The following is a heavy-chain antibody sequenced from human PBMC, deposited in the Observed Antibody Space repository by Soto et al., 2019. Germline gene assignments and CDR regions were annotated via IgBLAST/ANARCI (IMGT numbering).Heavy chain of an antibody. CDR2: ISCNSGII. D-gene: IGHD4-17*01. Sequence: GGSLRLSCAASGFTFDDYAMHWVRQAPGKGLELVSGISCNSGIIGYADSVKGRFTISSDNAKNSLYLQMNSLRAEDTALYYCAKDSGHGDYTFLDYWGQGTMVTVSS. J-gene: IGHJ4*02. V-gene: IGHV3-9*01. CDR1: GFTFDDYA. CDR3: AKDSGHGDYTFLDY.